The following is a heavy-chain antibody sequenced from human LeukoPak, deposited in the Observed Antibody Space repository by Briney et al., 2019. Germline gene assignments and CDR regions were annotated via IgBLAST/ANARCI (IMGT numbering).Heavy chain of an antibody. CDR3: ARGGSTGTTYYFDY. CDR2: ISSSGTYL. V-gene: IGHV3-21*01. J-gene: IGHJ4*02. D-gene: IGHD1-7*01. CDR1: RFTFTTYS. Sequence: GGSLRLSCAASRFTFTTYSMNWVRQAPGKGLEWVSSISSSGTYLYYADSVKGRFTISRDNAKNSLSLQMNSLRAEDTAVYYCARGGSTGTTYYFDYWGQGTLVTVSS.